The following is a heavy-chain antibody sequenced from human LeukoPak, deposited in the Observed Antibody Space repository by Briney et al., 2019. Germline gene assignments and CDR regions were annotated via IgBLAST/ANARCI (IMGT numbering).Heavy chain of an antibody. CDR2: FNPNSGGT. D-gene: IGHD1-7*01. CDR1: GYTFTGYY. Sequence: ASVKVSCNASGYTFTGYYMHWVRQAPGQGLEWMGWFNPNSGGTNYAQKFQGRVTMTRDTSISTAYMELSRLRSDDTAVYYCARGSNWNYGWFDPWGQGTLVTVSS. J-gene: IGHJ5*02. V-gene: IGHV1-2*02. CDR3: ARGSNWNYGWFDP.